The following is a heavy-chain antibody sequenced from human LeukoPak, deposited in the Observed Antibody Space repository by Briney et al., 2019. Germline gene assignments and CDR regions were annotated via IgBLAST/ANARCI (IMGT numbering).Heavy chain of an antibody. D-gene: IGHD5-12*01. CDR1: GYTFTGYY. CDR3: ARSRYSGYDRALDY. J-gene: IGHJ4*02. CDR2: INPNSGGT. V-gene: IGHV1-2*02. Sequence: ASVNVSCKASGYTFTGYYMHWVRQAPGQGLEWMGWINPNSGGTNYAQKFQGRVTMTRDTSISTAYMELSRLRSDDTAVYYCARSRYSGYDRALDYWGQGTLVTVSS.